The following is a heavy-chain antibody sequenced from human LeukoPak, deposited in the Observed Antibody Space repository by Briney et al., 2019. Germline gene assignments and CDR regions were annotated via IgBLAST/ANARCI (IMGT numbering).Heavy chain of an antibody. CDR2: IYPGDSDT. CDR1: GYSFTSYW. Sequence: KRGESLKISCKCSGYSFTSYWIGWVRQMPGKGLEWMGIIYPGDSDTIYSPSFQGQVTISADKSISTAYLQWSSLKASDTAMYYCARPNITSYYDSRGYDAFDVWGQGTMVTVS. J-gene: IGHJ3*01. D-gene: IGHD3-22*01. CDR3: ARPNITSYYDSRGYDAFDV. V-gene: IGHV5-51*01.